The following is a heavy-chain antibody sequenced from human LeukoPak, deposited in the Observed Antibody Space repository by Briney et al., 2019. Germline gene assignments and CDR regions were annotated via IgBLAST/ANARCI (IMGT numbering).Heavy chain of an antibody. CDR3: ARHPCSSPTCYYYLFDY. V-gene: IGHV5-51*01. D-gene: IGHD2-2*01. CDR1: GYSFTSYW. CDR2: IYPGDSNT. J-gene: IGHJ4*02. Sequence: GESLKISCKGSGYSFTSYWIGWVRQMPGKGLEWMGIIYPGDSNTRYSPSFQGQVTISADKSISTAYLQWNSLKASDTAMYYCARHPCSSPTCYYYLFDYWGQGTLVTVSS.